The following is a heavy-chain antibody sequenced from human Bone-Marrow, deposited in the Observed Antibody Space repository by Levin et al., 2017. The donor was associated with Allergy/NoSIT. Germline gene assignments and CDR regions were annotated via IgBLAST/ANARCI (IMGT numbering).Heavy chain of an antibody. CDR1: GYRVTILY. D-gene: IGHD6-19*01. V-gene: IGHV1-24*01. CDR3: VTGGQWLVHGSFDI. J-gene: IGHJ3*02. CDR2: FDPEDGKR. Sequence: PVASVKVSCKVSGYRVTILYIHWVRQAPGKGLEWMGGFDPEDGKRIYAREFEGRVTMTDDKSVDTVYMELSSLRSDDTAVYYCVTGGQWLVHGSFDIWGQGTVVIVSS.